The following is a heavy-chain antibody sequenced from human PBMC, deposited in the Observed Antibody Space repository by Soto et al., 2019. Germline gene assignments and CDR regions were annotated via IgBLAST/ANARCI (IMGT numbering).Heavy chain of an antibody. V-gene: IGHV3-23*01. Sequence: GGSLRLSCATSGLTFSNYAMNWVRQAPGGGLEWVSSMSGSSSTTYYADSVRGRFTISRDRSKNTLYLQMSNLRAEDTALYYCAKNQERELPRVIDFWGQGTLVTVSS. D-gene: IGHD1-7*01. CDR2: MSGSSSTT. J-gene: IGHJ4*02. CDR3: AKNQERELPRVIDF. CDR1: GLTFSNYA.